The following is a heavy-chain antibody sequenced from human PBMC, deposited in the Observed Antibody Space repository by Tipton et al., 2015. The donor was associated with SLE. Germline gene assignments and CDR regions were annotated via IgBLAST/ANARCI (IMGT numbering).Heavy chain of an antibody. J-gene: IGHJ4*02. CDR1: GFTFNRYW. V-gene: IGHV3-7*01. CDR3: ARLAARERRDY. CDR2: IKQDGSEK. D-gene: IGHD1-26*01. Sequence: GSLRLSCAASGFTFNRYWMSWVRQAPGKGLEWVANIKQDGSEKDYVDSVKGRFTISRDNAKNSLYLQMNSLRVEDTAVYYCARLAARERRDYWGQGTLVTVSS.